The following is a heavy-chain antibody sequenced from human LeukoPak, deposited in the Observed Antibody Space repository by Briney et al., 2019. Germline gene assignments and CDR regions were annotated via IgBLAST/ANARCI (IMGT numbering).Heavy chain of an antibody. CDR1: GFTFSSYS. Sequence: PGGSLRLSCIDSGFTFSSYSMNWVRQAPGKGLEWVSSISSSSSYTNYADSVRGRFTISRENAKNSLYLQMNSLRAEDTAVYYCARDLGVVRGVFTLDYWGQGTLVTVSS. CDR2: ISSSSSYT. J-gene: IGHJ4*02. CDR3: ARDLGVVRGVFTLDY. D-gene: IGHD3-10*01. V-gene: IGHV3-21*01.